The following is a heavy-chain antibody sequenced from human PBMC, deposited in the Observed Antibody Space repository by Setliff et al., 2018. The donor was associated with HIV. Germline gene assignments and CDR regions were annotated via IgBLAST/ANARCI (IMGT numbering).Heavy chain of an antibody. J-gene: IGHJ5*02. CDR3: AKCGGTCWHNFFGP. V-gene: IGHV3-30*07. Sequence: GGSLRLSCAASGFTFSSYAMHWVRQAPGKGLEWVAVISYDGSNKYYADSLKGRFTISRDNAEKSLYLQMNSLRAEDTAVYYYAKCGGTCWHNFFGPWGQGTLVTVSS. CDR2: ISYDGSNK. D-gene: IGHD2-15*01. CDR1: GFTFSSYA.